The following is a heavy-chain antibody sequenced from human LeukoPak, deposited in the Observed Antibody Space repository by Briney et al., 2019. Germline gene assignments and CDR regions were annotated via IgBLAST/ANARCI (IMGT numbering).Heavy chain of an antibody. Sequence: PSETLSLTCSVSGGSISSYYWSWIRQPPGKGLEWIGYIYYSGSTKYNPSLKSRVTISVDTSKNQFSLKLSSVTAADTAVYYCARHRDYGDPRAGFDYWGQGTLVTVSS. V-gene: IGHV4-59*08. D-gene: IGHD4-17*01. CDR3: ARHRDYGDPRAGFDY. J-gene: IGHJ4*02. CDR1: GGSISSYY. CDR2: IYYSGST.